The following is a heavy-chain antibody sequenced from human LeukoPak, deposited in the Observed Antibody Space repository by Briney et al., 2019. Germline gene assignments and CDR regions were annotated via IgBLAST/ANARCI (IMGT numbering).Heavy chain of an antibody. CDR3: ARLYYYDSSGFPGAAFDI. Sequence: GESLKISCKGSGYSFTSYWIGWVRRMPGKGLEWMGIIYPGDSDTRYSPSFQGQVTISADKSISTAYLQWSSLKASDTAMYYCARLYYYDSSGFPGAAFDIWGQGTMVTVSS. V-gene: IGHV5-51*01. CDR1: GYSFTSYW. CDR2: IYPGDSDT. J-gene: IGHJ3*02. D-gene: IGHD3-22*01.